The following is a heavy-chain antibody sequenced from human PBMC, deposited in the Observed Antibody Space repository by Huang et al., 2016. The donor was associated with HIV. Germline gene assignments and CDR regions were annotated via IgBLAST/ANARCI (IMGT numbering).Heavy chain of an antibody. CDR1: GASMNSYY. CDR2: NYYSGNT. CDR3: ARARPGGTPFY. V-gene: IGHV4-59*01. Sequence: QVHLQESGPGLVKPSETLSLTCTVSGASMNSYYWSWIRQSPGKGLEWLGFNYYSGNTTYNPSLRGRITMSVDPSKNQFSLILRSVTAADTGLYYWARARPGGTPFYWGQGTLVAVSS. D-gene: IGHD2-15*01. J-gene: IGHJ4*02.